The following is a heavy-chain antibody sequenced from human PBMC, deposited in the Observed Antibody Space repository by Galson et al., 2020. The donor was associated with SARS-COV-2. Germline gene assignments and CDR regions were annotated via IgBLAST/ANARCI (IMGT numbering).Heavy chain of an antibody. Sequence: ETSETLSLTCTVSGGSISSYYWSWIRQPPGKGLEWIGYIYYSGSTNYNPSLKSRVTISVDTSKNQFSLKLSSVTAADTAVYYCARGTWVGATTGDAFDIWGQGTMVTVSS. V-gene: IGHV4-59*01. D-gene: IGHD1-26*01. CDR3: ARGTWVGATTGDAFDI. CDR1: GGSISSYY. CDR2: IYYSGST. J-gene: IGHJ3*02.